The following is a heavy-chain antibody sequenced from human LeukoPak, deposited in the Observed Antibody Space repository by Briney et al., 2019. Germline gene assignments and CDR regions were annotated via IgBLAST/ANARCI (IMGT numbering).Heavy chain of an antibody. D-gene: IGHD3-10*01. V-gene: IGHV1-8*01. J-gene: IGHJ6*03. CDR2: MNPNSGNT. CDR3: ARGPRXFGELFHDLYYXYXMXV. CDR1: GYTFTSYD. Sequence: ASVKVSCKASGYTFTSYDINWVRQATGQGLEWMGWMNPNSGNTGYAQKFQGRVTMTRNTSISTAYMELSSLRSEDTAVYYCARGPRXFGELFHDLYYXYXMXVXXKGTXVTV.